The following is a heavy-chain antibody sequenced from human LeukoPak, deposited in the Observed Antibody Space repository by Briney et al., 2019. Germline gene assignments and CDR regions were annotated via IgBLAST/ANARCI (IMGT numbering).Heavy chain of an antibody. V-gene: IGHV3-23*01. J-gene: IGHJ4*02. Sequence: GGSLRLSCAASGFTFSSYAMSWVRQAPGKGLEWVSAISGSGGSTYYADSVKGRFTISRGNSKNTLYLQMNSLRAEDTAVYYCAKDSSSSKNGYYFDYWGQGTLVTVSS. CDR1: GFTFSSYA. CDR3: AKDSSSSKNGYYFDY. D-gene: IGHD6-13*01. CDR2: ISGSGGST.